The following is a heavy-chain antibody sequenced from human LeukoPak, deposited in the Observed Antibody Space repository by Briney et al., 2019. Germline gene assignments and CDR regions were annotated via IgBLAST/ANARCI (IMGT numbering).Heavy chain of an antibody. Sequence: GGSLRLSCAASGFTFDDYAMHWVRQAPGKGLEWVSGISWNSGSIGYADSVKGRFTISRDNAKNSLYLQMNSLRAEDTALYYCAKTGGGTDYWGQGTLVTVSS. CDR3: AKTGGGTDY. V-gene: IGHV3-9*01. CDR1: GFTFDDYA. D-gene: IGHD4-23*01. J-gene: IGHJ4*02. CDR2: ISWNSGSI.